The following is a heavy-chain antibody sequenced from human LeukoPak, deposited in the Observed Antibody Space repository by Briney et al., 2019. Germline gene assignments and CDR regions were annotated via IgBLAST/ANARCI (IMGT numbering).Heavy chain of an antibody. CDR2: IIPIFGTA. CDR1: GGTFSSYA. CDR3: ARERDSSSWYSFDY. V-gene: IGHV1-69*13. D-gene: IGHD6-13*01. J-gene: IGHJ4*02. Sequence: GASVKVSCKASGGTFSSYAISWVRQAPGQGLEWMGGIIPIFGTANYAQKFQGRVTITADESTSTAYMELSSLRSEDTAVYYCARERDSSSWYSFDYWGQGTEVTVSS.